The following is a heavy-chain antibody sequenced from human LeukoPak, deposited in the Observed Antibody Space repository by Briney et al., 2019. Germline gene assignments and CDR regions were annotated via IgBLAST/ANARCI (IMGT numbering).Heavy chain of an antibody. CDR2: IWYDGSNK. CDR1: GFTFSSYG. J-gene: IGHJ4*02. D-gene: IGHD6-6*01. CDR3: ARDCSQLMGQLGGCLDY. Sequence: PGRSLRLSCAASGFTFSSYGMHWVRQAPGKGLEGVAVIWYDGSNKYYADSVKGRFTISRDNSKNTLYLQMNSLRAEDTAVYYCARDCSQLMGQLGGCLDYWGQGTLVTVSS. V-gene: IGHV3-33*01.